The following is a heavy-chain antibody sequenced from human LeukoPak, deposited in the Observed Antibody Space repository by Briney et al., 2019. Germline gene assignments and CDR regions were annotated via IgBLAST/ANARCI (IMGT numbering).Heavy chain of an antibody. CDR1: GFTFRDYV. CDR3: ARAAYNWN. CDR2: IDPRGTAF. Sequence: NTGGSLRLSCAASGFTFRDYVMSWVRQAPGKGLEWVSYIDPRGTAFFYADSVKGRFTNSRDNGKNSLYLQLRSLRADDTAVYYCARAAYNWNWGQGTLVTVSS. J-gene: IGHJ4*02. D-gene: IGHD1-20*01. V-gene: IGHV3-11*01.